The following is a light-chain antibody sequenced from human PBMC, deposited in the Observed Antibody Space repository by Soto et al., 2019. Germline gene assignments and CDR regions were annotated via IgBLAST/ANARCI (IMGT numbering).Light chain of an antibody. CDR3: QQYDRLPLT. CDR1: QDIGNY. J-gene: IGKJ4*01. V-gene: IGKV1-33*01. CDR2: DAS. Sequence: DIQMTQSPSSLSASVGDRVTITCQPSQDIGNYLNWYQVKPGKATKLLIYDASSLETGVPLRFSGSSSKSDFTFTISSLQFEDVSTYYCQQYDRLPLTCGGGTKLEIK.